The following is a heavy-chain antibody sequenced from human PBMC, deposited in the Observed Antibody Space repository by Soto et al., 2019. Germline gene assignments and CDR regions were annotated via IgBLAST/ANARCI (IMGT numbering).Heavy chain of an antibody. CDR2: IIPIFGTA. CDR3: ARVAGPEYSSSYWFDP. J-gene: IGHJ5*02. CDR1: GGTFSSYA. Sequence: SVKVSCKASGGTFSSYAISWVRQAPGQGLEWMGGIIPIFGTANYAQKFQGRVTITADESTSTAYMELSSLRSEDTAVYYCARVAGPEYSSSYWFDPWGQGTLVTVSS. V-gene: IGHV1-69*13. D-gene: IGHD6-6*01.